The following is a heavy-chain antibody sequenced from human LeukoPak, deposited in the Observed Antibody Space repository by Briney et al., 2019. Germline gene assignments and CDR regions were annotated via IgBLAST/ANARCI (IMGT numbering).Heavy chain of an antibody. CDR1: GYTLSNYG. CDR2: TSYDETHK. Sequence: AGGSLRLSCATFGYTLSNYGIHWVRQPPGKGLEWVAVTSYDETHKYYADSVKGRFTISRDNSKNTLYLQMNSLRAEDTPAYYCAKGSREFGAYYGTDVWGRGTTVTVSS. CDR3: AKGSREFGAYYGTDV. V-gene: IGHV3-30*18. D-gene: IGHD3-10*01. J-gene: IGHJ6*02.